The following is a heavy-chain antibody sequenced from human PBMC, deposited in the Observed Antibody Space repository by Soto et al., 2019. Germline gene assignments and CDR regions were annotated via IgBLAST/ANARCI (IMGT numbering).Heavy chain of an antibody. CDR3: AVHRANTGVALSNWFGP. V-gene: IGHV4-31*02. CDR1: GASVTSGGYF. Sequence: QVHLQESGPGLVKPSQTLFLTCSVSGASVTSGGYFWTWIRQLPEKGLEWIGYIYSSGATHYNPSLQSRLSTSLDTYANKFSLKLTSVAVADTAVYYCAVHRANTGVALSNWFGPWGQGSLVTVSS. CDR2: IYSSGAT. D-gene: IGHD3-10*01. J-gene: IGHJ5*02.